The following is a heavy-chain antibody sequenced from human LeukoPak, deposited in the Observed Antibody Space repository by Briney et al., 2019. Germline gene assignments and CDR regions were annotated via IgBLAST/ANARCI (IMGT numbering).Heavy chain of an antibody. CDR1: GYTLTELS. Sequence: ASVKVSCKVSGYTLTELSMHWVRQAPGKGLEWMGGFDPEDGETIYAQKFQGRVTMTEDTSTDTAYMELSSLRSEDTAVYYCAKGDYYDSSGYYTPPFDYWGQGTLVTVPS. CDR3: AKGDYYDSSGYYTPPFDY. V-gene: IGHV1-24*01. J-gene: IGHJ4*02. CDR2: FDPEDGET. D-gene: IGHD3-22*01.